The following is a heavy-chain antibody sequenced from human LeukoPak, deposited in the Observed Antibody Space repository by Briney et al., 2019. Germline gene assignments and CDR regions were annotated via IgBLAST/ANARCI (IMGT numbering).Heavy chain of an antibody. J-gene: IGHJ5*02. D-gene: IGHD2-21*02. CDR1: GDSISSSGYT. V-gene: IGHV4-30-2*01. CDR3: ARTPTYCGGDCYYFDP. Sequence: PSQTLSLTCAVSGDSISSSGYTWSWIRQPPGKGLEWIVYIHHTGSTYYNPSLKSRVTISVDRSKNQFSLKLSSVTAADTAMYFCARTPTYCGGDCYYFDPWGQGTLVTVSS. CDR2: IHHTGST.